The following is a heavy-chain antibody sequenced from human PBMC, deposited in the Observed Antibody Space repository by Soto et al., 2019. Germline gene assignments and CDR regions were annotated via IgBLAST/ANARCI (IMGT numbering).Heavy chain of an antibody. Sequence: QVQLVESGGGVVQPGRSLRLSCAASGFSFRSYGMHWVRQAPRKGLEWVAVISYDGSNKYYADSVKGRFTISRDNSKNPLSLQMNSLRAEDTAVYYCARELIGWRYVDYWGQGTLVTVSS. J-gene: IGHJ4*02. CDR3: ARELIGWRYVDY. CDR1: GFSFRSYG. D-gene: IGHD6-19*01. V-gene: IGHV3-30*03. CDR2: ISYDGSNK.